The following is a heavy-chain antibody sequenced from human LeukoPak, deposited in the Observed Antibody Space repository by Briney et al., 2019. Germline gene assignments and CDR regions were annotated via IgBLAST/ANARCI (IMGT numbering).Heavy chain of an antibody. CDR2: INPNSGGT. V-gene: IGHV1-2*02. CDR3: AREATIRYRFLGY. CDR1: GYTFTGYY. Sequence: ASVKVSCKASGYTFTGYYMHWVRQAPGQGLEWMGWINPNSGGTNYAQKFQGRVTMTRDTSISTAYMELSRLRSDDTAVYYCAREATIRYRFLGYWGQGTLVTVSS. D-gene: IGHD5-12*01. J-gene: IGHJ4*02.